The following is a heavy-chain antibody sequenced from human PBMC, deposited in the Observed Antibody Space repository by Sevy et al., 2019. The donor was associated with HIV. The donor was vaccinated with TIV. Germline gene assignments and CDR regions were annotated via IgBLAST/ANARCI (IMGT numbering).Heavy chain of an antibody. V-gene: IGHV3-23*01. CDR3: AQIQVGATTGDAFDI. Sequence: GGCLRLSCAAFGFTFSSYAMSWVRQAPGKGLEGVSAISGSGGSTYYADSVKGRFTISRDNSKNTLYLQINSLRAEDTAVYYCAQIQVGATTGDAFDIWGQGTMVTVSS. J-gene: IGHJ3*02. CDR1: GFTFSSYA. D-gene: IGHD1-26*01. CDR2: ISGSGGST.